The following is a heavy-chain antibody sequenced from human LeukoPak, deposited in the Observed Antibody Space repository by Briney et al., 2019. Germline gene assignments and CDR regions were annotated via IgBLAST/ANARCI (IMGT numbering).Heavy chain of an antibody. V-gene: IGHV1-46*01. CDR3: AREAVEYCSGGSCSNWFDP. D-gene: IGHD2-15*01. CDR2: INPSGGST. J-gene: IGHJ5*02. Sequence: GASVKVSCKASGYTFTSYYMHWVRQAPGQGLEWMRIINPSGGSTSYAQKFQGRVTMTRDTSTSTVYMELSSLRSEDTAVYYCAREAVEYCSGGSCSNWFDPWGQGTLVTVSS. CDR1: GYTFTSYY.